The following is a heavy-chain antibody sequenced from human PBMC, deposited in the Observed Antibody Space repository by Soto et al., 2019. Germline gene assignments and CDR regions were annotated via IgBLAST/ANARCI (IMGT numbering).Heavy chain of an antibody. CDR3: ARENSVQAWLHHFDH. CDR2: ISVTGGTI. J-gene: IGHJ4*02. CDR1: GFIFSSYE. Sequence: GGSLRLSCVVSGFIFSSYEMNWVRQAPGKGLEWVAYISVTGGTIYYADSLKGRFTISRDNAKNSLSLQMNNLRAEDTAVYYCARENSVQAWLHHFDHWGLGTLVTVSS. V-gene: IGHV3-48*03. D-gene: IGHD5-18*01.